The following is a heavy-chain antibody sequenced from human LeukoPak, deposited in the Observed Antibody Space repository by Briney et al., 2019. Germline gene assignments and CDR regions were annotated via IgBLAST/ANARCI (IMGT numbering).Heavy chain of an antibody. J-gene: IGHJ3*01. Sequence: ASVKVSCKASGYTFTSYGISWVRRAPGQGLEWMEWISAYNGNTNYAQKLQGRVTMTTDTSTSTAYMELRSLRSDDTAMYYCARDLAHDYYDSSYAAFDVWGKGKMVTVSS. CDR2: ISAYNGNT. V-gene: IGHV1-18*01. CDR1: GYTFTSYG. D-gene: IGHD3-22*01. CDR3: ARDLAHDYYDSSYAAFDV.